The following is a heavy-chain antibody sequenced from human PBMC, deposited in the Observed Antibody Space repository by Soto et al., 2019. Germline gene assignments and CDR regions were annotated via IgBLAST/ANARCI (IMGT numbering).Heavy chain of an antibody. Sequence: EVQLLESGGGLGQPGGSLRLSCAASGFTFSSYAMTWVHQAPGRGLEWVSAISGTGSPTYYADSVKGRFTISRDNSKNTLYLQMNSLRADDTAVYYCARDMSGGTYNYYYGMDVRGQGTTVTVSS. CDR2: ISGTGSPT. CDR3: ARDMSGGTYNYYYGMDV. D-gene: IGHD1-26*01. J-gene: IGHJ6*02. V-gene: IGHV3-23*01. CDR1: GFTFSSYA.